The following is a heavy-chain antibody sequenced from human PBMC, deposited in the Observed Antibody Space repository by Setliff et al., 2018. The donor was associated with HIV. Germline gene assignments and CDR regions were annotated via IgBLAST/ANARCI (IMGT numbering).Heavy chain of an antibody. Sequence: LKISRATSGFTFSNYIMNWVRQAPGKGLDWVSSISGTTTYIYYADSVKGRFTISRDNTKNSLYLQMNSLRPEDTGLYYCAREGMTSRNLDIWGQGTMVTVSS. CDR2: ISGTTTYI. CDR3: AREGMTSRNLDI. V-gene: IGHV3-21*01. CDR1: GFTFSNYI. J-gene: IGHJ3*02.